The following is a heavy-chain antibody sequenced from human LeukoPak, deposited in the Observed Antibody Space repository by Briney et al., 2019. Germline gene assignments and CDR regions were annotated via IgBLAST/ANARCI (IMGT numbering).Heavy chain of an antibody. D-gene: IGHD6-13*01. V-gene: IGHV1-2*02. Sequence: GASVKVSCKASGYTFSDYYMHWVRQAPGQGLEWMGWINPDRGGTKYAQKFQDRVTMTSDTSISTAYMELSRLRSDDTAVYYCARGQIESSSWYLAFYYYYMDVWGKGTTVTVSS. CDR2: INPDRGGT. J-gene: IGHJ6*03. CDR3: ARGQIESSSWYLAFYYYYMDV. CDR1: GYTFSDYY.